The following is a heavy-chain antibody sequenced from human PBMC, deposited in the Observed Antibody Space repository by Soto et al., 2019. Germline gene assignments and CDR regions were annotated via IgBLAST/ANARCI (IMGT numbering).Heavy chain of an antibody. CDR2: INTDTGAT. Sequence: QVQLVQSGGELRKPGASVKVSCKASGYTFTDNSITWVRQAPGQGLEWMGWINTDTGATRSTQKFQDRVTMTTDTSTSTAYLELTGLRSDDTAIYYCARSGGCAVDFWGQGTLVAVSS. CDR1: GYTFTDNS. J-gene: IGHJ4*02. D-gene: IGHD6-19*01. CDR3: ARSGGCAVDF. V-gene: IGHV1-18*01.